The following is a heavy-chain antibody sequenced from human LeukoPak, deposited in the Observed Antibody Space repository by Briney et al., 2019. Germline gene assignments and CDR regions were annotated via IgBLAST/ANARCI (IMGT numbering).Heavy chain of an antibody. V-gene: IGHV4-34*01. J-gene: IGHJ5*02. CDR1: GGSFSGYY. CDR3: ARRFLTIDNWFDP. CDR2: INHSGST. Sequence: SETLCLTCAVYGGSFSGYYWSWLRQPPGKGLEWIGEINHSGSTNYNPSLKSRVTISVDTSKNQFSLKLSSVTAADTAVYYCARRFLTIDNWFDPWGQGTLVTVSS. D-gene: IGHD3-3*01.